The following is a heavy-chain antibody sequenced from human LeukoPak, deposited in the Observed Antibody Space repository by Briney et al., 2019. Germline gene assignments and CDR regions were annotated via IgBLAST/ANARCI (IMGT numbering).Heavy chain of an antibody. CDR2: IIPIFGTA. J-gene: IGHJ5*02. D-gene: IGHD6-19*01. CDR1: GGTFSSYA. CDR3: AGVVRVAGTQWFDP. V-gene: IGHV1-69*13. Sequence: ASVKVSCKASGGTFSSYAISWVRQAPGQGLEWMGGIIPIFGTANYAQKFQGRVTITADESTSTAYMELSSLRSEDTAVYYCAGVVRVAGTQWFDPWGQGTLVTVSS.